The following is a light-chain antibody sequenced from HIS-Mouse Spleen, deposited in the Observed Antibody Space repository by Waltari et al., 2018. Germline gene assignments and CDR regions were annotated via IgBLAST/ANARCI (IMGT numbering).Light chain of an antibody. CDR1: TGAVTSGYY. CDR3: LLYYGGARV. V-gene: IGLV7-43*01. J-gene: IGLJ3*02. CDR2: STS. Sequence: QTVVTQEPSLTVSPGGTVTLTCASSTGAVTSGYYPNWFQQKPGQAPRALIYSTSNQHPWTPARFSGSLLGGKAALTLSGVQPEDEAEYYCLLYYGGARVFGGGTKLTVL.